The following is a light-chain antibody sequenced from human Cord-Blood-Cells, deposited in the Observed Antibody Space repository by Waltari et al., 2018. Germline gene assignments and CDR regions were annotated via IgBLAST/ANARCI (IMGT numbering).Light chain of an antibody. CDR3: SSYTSSRTRV. V-gene: IGLV2-14*01. CDR1: SSDVGGYNY. J-gene: IGLJ1*01. CDR2: DVS. Sequence: QSALTQPASVSGSPGQSITIPSTGTSSDVGGYNYVPWYQQHPGKAPKLMIYDVSNRPSGVSNRFSGSKSGNTASLTISGLQAEDEADYYCSSYTSSRTRVFGTGTKVTVL.